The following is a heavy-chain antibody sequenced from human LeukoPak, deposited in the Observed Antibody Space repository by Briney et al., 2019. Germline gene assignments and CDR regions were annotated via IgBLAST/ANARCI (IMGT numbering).Heavy chain of an antibody. CDR3: ARVRVVAGTEVLYYFDY. Sequence: QPGRSLRLSCAASGFTFSSYWMHWVRQAPGKGLVWVSRISSDESRTNYADSVKGRFTISRDNAKNTVYLQMNSLRAEDTAVYYCARVRVVAGTEVLYYFDYWGQGTLVTVSS. J-gene: IGHJ4*02. CDR2: ISSDESRT. D-gene: IGHD6-19*01. CDR1: GFTFSSYW. V-gene: IGHV3-74*01.